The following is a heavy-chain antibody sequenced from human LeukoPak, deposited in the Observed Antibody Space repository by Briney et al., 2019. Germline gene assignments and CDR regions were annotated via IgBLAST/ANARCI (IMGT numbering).Heavy chain of an antibody. CDR3: ARDLDFSVDV. Sequence: GGSLRLSCAASGFTFSSHGMHWVRQAPGKGMVWVSYINPDGSSITYADSVKGRFTISRDSAKNTLYLQMNSLRGEDTAVYYCARDLDFSVDVWGQGTTVIVSS. J-gene: IGHJ6*02. CDR1: GFTFSSHG. V-gene: IGHV3-74*01. CDR2: INPDGSSI. D-gene: IGHD3/OR15-3a*01.